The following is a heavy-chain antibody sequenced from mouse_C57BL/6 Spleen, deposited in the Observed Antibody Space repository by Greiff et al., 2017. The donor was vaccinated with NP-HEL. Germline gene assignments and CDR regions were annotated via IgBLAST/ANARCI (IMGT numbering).Heavy chain of an antibody. CDR3: ARVHYYGSSFYAMDY. D-gene: IGHD1-1*01. CDR1: GYTFTDYY. Sequence: QVQLQQSGAELVRPGASVKLSCKASGYTFTDYYINWVKQRPGQGLEWIARIYPGSGNTYYNEKFKGKATLTAEKSSSTAYMQLSSLTSEDSAVYFCARVHYYGSSFYAMDYWGQGTSVTVSS. CDR2: IYPGSGNT. J-gene: IGHJ4*01. V-gene: IGHV1-76*01.